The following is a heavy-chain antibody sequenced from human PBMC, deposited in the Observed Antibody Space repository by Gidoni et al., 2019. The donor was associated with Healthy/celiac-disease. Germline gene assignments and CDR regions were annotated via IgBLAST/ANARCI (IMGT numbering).Heavy chain of an antibody. CDR1: GFSLSTSGVG. CDR2: IYWDDDK. J-gene: IGHJ4*02. CDR3: AHSSLGITIFGVVAFDY. Sequence: QITLKESGPTLVKPTQTLTLTCTFSGFSLSTSGVGVGWIRQPPGKALEWLALIYWDDDKRYSPSLKSRLTITKDTSKNQVVLTMTNMDPVDTATYYCAHSSLGITIFGVVAFDYWGQGTLVTVSS. D-gene: IGHD3-3*01. V-gene: IGHV2-5*02.